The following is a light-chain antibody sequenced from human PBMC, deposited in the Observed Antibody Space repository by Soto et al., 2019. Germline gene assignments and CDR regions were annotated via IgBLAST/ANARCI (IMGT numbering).Light chain of an antibody. CDR3: QQYGSSPWT. Sequence: EIVLTQSPDTLSLTPGERATLSCRASQSVSSTYLAWYQQKPGQGPRLLISGTSSRATGVPDRISGSGSGTDFTLTISRLEPEDVAVYYCQQYGSSPWTFGQGTKVEIK. CDR1: QSVSSTY. V-gene: IGKV3-20*01. CDR2: GTS. J-gene: IGKJ1*01.